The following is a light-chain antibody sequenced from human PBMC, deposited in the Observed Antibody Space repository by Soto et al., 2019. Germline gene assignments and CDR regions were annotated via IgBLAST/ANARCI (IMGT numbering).Light chain of an antibody. CDR1: SSDFGAYDS. V-gene: IGLV2-8*01. J-gene: IGLJ1*01. CDR3: SSYAGSNKLV. Sequence: ALTQRPSASGSPGQSVTISCTGSSSDFGAYDSVSWYQQHPGKAPKLLIYEVAKRPSGVPDRFSGSKSGNTASLTVSGLQAEDEADYYCSSYAGSNKLVFGTGTKVTVL. CDR2: EVA.